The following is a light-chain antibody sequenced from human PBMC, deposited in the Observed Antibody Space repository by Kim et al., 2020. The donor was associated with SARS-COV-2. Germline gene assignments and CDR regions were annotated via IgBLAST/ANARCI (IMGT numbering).Light chain of an antibody. V-gene: IGLV1-44*01. J-gene: IGLJ3*02. CDR2: SND. CDR1: SSNIGSNY. CDR3: AAWDDSLNGLV. Sequence: QSVLTQPPSASGTPGQRVTISCSGSSSNIGSNYVYWYQHLPGTAPKLLIFSNDQRPSGVPDRFSGSKSGTSASLAISGLQSEDETDYYCAAWDDSLNGLVFGGGTQLTVL.